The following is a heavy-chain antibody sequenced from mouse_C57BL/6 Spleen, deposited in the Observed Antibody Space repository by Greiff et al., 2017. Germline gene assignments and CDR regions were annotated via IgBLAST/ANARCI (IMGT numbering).Heavy chain of an antibody. Sequence: EVMLVESGGGLVKPGGSLKLSCAASGFTFSDYGMHWVRQAPEKGLEWVAYISSGSSTIYYADPVKGRFTISRDNDKNTMFLQMTSLRSEDTAMYYCARDGYDGTWFAYWGQGTLGTVSA. V-gene: IGHV5-17*01. CDR2: ISSGSSTI. CDR1: GFTFSDYG. J-gene: IGHJ3*01. D-gene: IGHD2-2*01. CDR3: ARDGYDGTWFAY.